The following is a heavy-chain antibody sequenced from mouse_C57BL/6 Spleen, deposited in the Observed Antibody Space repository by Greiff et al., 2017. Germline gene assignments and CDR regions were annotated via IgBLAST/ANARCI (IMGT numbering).Heavy chain of an antibody. D-gene: IGHD2-1*01. CDR2: IHPNSGST. Sequence: QVQLQQSGAELVKPGASVKLSCKASGYTFTSYWMHWVKQRPGQGLEWIGMIHPNSGSTNYNEKFKSKATLTVDKSSSTAYMQLSSLTSEDSAVYYCASIYYGNYAYAMDYWGQGTSVTVSS. CDR1: GYTFTSYW. V-gene: IGHV1-64*01. J-gene: IGHJ4*01. CDR3: ASIYYGNYAYAMDY.